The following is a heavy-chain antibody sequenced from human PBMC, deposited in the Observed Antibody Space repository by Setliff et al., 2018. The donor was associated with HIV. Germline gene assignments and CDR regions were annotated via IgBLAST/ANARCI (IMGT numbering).Heavy chain of an antibody. D-gene: IGHD3-10*01. CDR2: IGGHGSII. CDR3: ARKLRPGHGVDV. J-gene: IGHJ6*02. Sequence: GGSLRLSCAASGLIFSSYEMNWVRQAPGKGLEWISFIGGHGSIIHYADSVKGRFTISRDNAKNSVYLQMHSLRAEDTAVYYCARKLRPGHGVDVWGQGTTVTVSS. V-gene: IGHV3-48*03. CDR1: GLIFSSYE.